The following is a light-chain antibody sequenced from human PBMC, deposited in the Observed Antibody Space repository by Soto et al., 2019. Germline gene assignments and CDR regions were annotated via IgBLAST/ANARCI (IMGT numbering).Light chain of an antibody. V-gene: IGLV2-23*01. Sequence: QSALTQPASVSGSPGQSITISCTGSSSDVGSYNLVSWHQQHPGKAPKLMIYEGSKRPSGVSNRFSGSKSGNTASLTISGLQAEDEADDYCCSYAGSSTWVFGGGTKLTVL. CDR1: SSDVGSYNL. CDR3: CSYAGSSTWV. J-gene: IGLJ3*02. CDR2: EGS.